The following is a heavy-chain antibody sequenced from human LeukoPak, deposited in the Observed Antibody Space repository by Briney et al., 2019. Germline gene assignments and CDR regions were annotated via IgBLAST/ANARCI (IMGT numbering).Heavy chain of an antibody. Sequence: PGRSLRLSCTASGFTFGDYAMSWVRRAPGKGLEWVGFIRSKTFGGTTEYAASVKGRFTISRDDSKSIAYLQMNSLKTEDTAVYYCTGYSSGWYSTDYWGQGTLVTVSS. CDR3: TGYSSGWYSTDY. CDR1: GFTFGDYA. D-gene: IGHD6-19*01. CDR2: IRSKTFGGTT. J-gene: IGHJ4*02. V-gene: IGHV3-49*04.